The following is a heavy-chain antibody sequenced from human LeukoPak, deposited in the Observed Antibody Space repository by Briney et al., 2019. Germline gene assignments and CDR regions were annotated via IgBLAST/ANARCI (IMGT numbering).Heavy chain of an antibody. D-gene: IGHD6-19*01. V-gene: IGHV3-30*18. J-gene: IGHJ4*02. CDR2: ISYDGNNK. Sequence: GGSLRLSCAASGFTFSSYGMHWVRQAPGKGLEWEAVISYDGNNKYYADSVKGRFTISRDNSKNTLYLQMNSLRAEDTAVYYCAKFGKAVAAADYWGQGTLVTVSS. CDR3: AKFGKAVAAADY. CDR1: GFTFSSYG.